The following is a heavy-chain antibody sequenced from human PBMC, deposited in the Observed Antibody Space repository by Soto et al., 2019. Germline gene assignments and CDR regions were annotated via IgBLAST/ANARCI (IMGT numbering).Heavy chain of an antibody. CDR1: GYTFTSYG. CDR2: ISAYNGNT. CDR3: ARDHVAVDGTSFSSWFDP. V-gene: IGHV1-18*01. Sequence: ASVKVSCKASGYTFTSYGISWVRQAPGQGLEWMGWISAYNGNTNYAQKLQGRVTMTTDTSTSTAYMELRSLRSDDTAVYYCARDHVAVDGTSFSSWFDPWGQGTLVTV. D-gene: IGHD6-19*01. J-gene: IGHJ5*02.